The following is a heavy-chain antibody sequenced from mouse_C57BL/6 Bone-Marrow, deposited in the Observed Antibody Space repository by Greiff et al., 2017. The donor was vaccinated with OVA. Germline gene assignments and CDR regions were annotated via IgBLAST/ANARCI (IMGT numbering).Heavy chain of an antibody. Sequence: ESGAELVRPGASVTLSCKASGYTFTDYEMHWVKQTPVHGLEWIGAIDPETGGTAYNQKFKGKAILTADKSSSTAYMELRSLTSEDSAVYYCTESYYYGSSLAWFAYWGQGTLVTVSA. CDR1: GYTFTDYE. CDR2: IDPETGGT. CDR3: TESYYYGSSLAWFAY. D-gene: IGHD1-1*01. J-gene: IGHJ3*01. V-gene: IGHV1-15*01.